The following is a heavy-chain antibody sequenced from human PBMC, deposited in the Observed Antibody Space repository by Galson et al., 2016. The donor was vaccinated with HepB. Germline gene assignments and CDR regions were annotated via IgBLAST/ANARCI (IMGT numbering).Heavy chain of an antibody. CDR2: ISAYNGNT. V-gene: IGHV1-18*01. CDR3: AIGLIVVVVADYAFDI. CDR1: GYTFTSYG. Sequence: SVKVSCKASGYTFTSYGISWVRQAPGQGLEWMGWISAYNGNTNYAQKLQGRVTMTTDTSTSTAYMELGSLRSDDTAVYYCAIGLIVVVVADYAFDIWGQGTMVTVSS. J-gene: IGHJ3*02. D-gene: IGHD2-15*01.